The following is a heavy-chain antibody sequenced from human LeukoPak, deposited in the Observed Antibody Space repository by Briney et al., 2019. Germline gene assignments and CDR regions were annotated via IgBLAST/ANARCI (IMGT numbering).Heavy chain of an antibody. CDR3: AKEGFYCSGGSCYSFYYYYMDV. J-gene: IGHJ6*03. D-gene: IGHD2-15*01. Sequence: GGSLRLSCAASGFTFSSYEMNWVRQAPGKGLEWVSYISSSGSTYYADSVKGRFTISRDNSKNTLYLQMNSLRAEDTAVYYCAKEGFYCSGGSCYSFYYYYMDVWGKGTTVTVSS. CDR2: ISSSGST. V-gene: IGHV3-23*01. CDR1: GFTFSSYE.